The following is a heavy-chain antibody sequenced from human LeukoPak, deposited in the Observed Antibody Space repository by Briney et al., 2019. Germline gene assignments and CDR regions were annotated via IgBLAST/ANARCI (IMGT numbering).Heavy chain of an antibody. CDR2: ISSSSRTI. V-gene: IGHV3-48*01. CDR3: ARDGGLVSFDY. CDR1: GFTFSSYS. J-gene: IGHJ4*02. D-gene: IGHD3-3*01. Sequence: PGGSLRLSCAASGFTFSSYSMNWVRQSPGKGLEWVSYISSSSRTIYYPDSVKGRFTISRDNAKNSLYLQMTSLRAEDTAVYYCARDGGLVSFDYWGQGTLVTVSS.